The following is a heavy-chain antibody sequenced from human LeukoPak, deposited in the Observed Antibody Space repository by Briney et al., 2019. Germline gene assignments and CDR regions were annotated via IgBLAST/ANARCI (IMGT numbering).Heavy chain of an antibody. J-gene: IGHJ4*02. CDR2: INSDGSST. D-gene: IGHD3-22*01. CDR3: ARDREIHYYDSSGYPHY. V-gene: IGHV3-74*01. CDR1: GFTFNSYW. Sequence: PGGSLRLSCAASGFTFNSYWMHWVRQAPGKGLVWVSRINSDGSSTSYADSVKGRFTISRDNAKNTLYLQMNSLRAEDTAVYYCARDREIHYYDSSGYPHYWGQGTLVTVSS.